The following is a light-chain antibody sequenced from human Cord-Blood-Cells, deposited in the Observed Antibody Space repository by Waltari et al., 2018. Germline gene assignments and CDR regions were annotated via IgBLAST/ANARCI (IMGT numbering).Light chain of an antibody. CDR2: EVS. V-gene: IGLV2-8*01. J-gene: IGLJ3*02. CDR3: SSCAGSNDLV. CDR1: SSDVGGYNY. Sequence: QSALTQPPSPSGSPGQSVTISCTGTSSDVGGYNYVAWYQQHPGKAPNLMIYEVSKPPSGVPVRFSGSKCGDTASLTVSGLQAEDEADYYCSSCAGSNDLVFGGGTKLTVL.